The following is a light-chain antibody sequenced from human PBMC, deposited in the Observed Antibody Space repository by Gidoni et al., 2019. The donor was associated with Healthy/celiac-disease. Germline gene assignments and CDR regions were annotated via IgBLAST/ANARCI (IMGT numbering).Light chain of an antibody. Sequence: EIVMTQSPATLSVSPGERATLSCRASQRVSSNLAWYQQKPGQAPRLLIYGASTRATGIPARFSGSGSGTEFTLTISSLQSEYFAVYFCQQYNNWLTFGGGTKVEIK. CDR3: QQYNNWLT. CDR1: QRVSSN. CDR2: GAS. J-gene: IGKJ4*01. V-gene: IGKV3-15*01.